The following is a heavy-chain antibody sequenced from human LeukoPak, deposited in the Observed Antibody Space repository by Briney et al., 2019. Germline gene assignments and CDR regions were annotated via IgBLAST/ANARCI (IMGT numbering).Heavy chain of an antibody. CDR2: SRNKGNSYTT. Sequence: GGSLRLSCVASGFTFSDHYMDWVRQAPGKGLEWVGRSRNKGNSYTTEYAASVKGRFTISRDDSKNTLYLQMNSLRAEDTAVYYCAKGVGMITPWGQGTLVTVSS. V-gene: IGHV3-72*01. CDR3: AKGVGMITP. J-gene: IGHJ5*02. CDR1: GFTFSDHY. D-gene: IGHD3-16*01.